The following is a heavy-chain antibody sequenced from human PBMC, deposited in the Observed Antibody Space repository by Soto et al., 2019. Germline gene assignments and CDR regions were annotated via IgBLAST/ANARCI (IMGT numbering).Heavy chain of an antibody. D-gene: IGHD3-3*01. V-gene: IGHV3-48*03. CDR3: ARDTLTLSGVERGTVYYGLDV. Sequence: GGSLRLSCAASGFAFSSYEMNWVRQAPGKGLEWVSYISTSESIVYYADSVRGRFTISRDNAKNSLFLQMNSLRAEDTAVYYCARDTLTLSGVERGTVYYGLDVWGQGTTVTVSS. J-gene: IGHJ6*02. CDR2: ISTSESIV. CDR1: GFAFSSYE.